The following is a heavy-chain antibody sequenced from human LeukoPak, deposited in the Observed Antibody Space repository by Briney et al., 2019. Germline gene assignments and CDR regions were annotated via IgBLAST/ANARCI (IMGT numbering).Heavy chain of an antibody. CDR3: ARNNGMDV. Sequence: GGSLRLSCAASGFTFSSYWMHWVRQAPGKGLVWVSHINNDGSSTNYADSVKGRFTISRDNAKNTLYLQMNSLRAEDTALYHCARNNGMDVWGQGTTVIVSS. J-gene: IGHJ6*02. V-gene: IGHV3-74*01. CDR2: INNDGSST. CDR1: GFTFSSYW.